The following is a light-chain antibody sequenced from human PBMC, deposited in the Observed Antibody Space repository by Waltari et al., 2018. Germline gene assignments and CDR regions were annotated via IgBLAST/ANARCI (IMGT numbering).Light chain of an antibody. CDR1: ALPHKY. J-gene: IGLJ2*01. CDR2: KDT. V-gene: IGLV3-10*01. CDR3: YSAEISGNLSP. Sequence: SYELTQSPSVSVSPGQTATITCSGDALPHKYAYWYQQKSGQDPVLVIYKDTKRPSGIPAKFSRSSTGTRATLTISGAQVESEGDYYGYSAEISGNLSPFGRRTKLTVL.